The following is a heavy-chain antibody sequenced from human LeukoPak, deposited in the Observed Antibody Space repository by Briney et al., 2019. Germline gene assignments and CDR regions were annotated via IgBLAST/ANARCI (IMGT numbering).Heavy chain of an antibody. CDR3: AREPSSGWPNYFDY. V-gene: IGHV1-46*01. Sequence: ASVKVSCKASGYTFTNYYMHWVRQAPGQGLEWMGIINPSGGTTSYAQKFQGRVTMTRDTSTSTVYMELSGLRSEDTGVYYCAREPSSGWPNYFDYWGQGTLATVSS. D-gene: IGHD6-19*01. CDR1: GYTFTNYY. J-gene: IGHJ4*02. CDR2: INPSGGTT.